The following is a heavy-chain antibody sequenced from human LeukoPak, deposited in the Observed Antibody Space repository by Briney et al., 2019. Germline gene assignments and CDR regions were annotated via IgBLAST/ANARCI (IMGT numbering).Heavy chain of an antibody. V-gene: IGHV1-69*04. D-gene: IGHD3-10*01. J-gene: IGHJ5*02. CDR2: IIPILGTA. CDR3: ARGGNMVRGVIVWFDP. CDR1: GGTFSSYA. Sequence: SVNVSCKASGGTFSSYAISWVRQAPGQGLEWMGRIIPILGTANYAQKFQGRVTITADKSTSTAYMELSSLRSEDTAVYYCARGGNMVRGVIVWFDPWGQGTLVTVSS.